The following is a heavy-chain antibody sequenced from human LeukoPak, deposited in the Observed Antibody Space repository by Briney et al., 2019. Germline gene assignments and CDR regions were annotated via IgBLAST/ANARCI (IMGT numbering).Heavy chain of an antibody. CDR1: GYIFTSYG. CDR2: INAYNGNT. D-gene: IGHD3-22*01. Sequence: ASVKVSCKASGYIFTSYGISWVRQAPGQGLEWMGRINAYNGNTNYAQKFQGRVTMTEDTSTDTAYMELSSLRSEDTAVYYCATELRYYDSSANIGVDYWGQGTLVTVSS. J-gene: IGHJ4*02. V-gene: IGHV1-18*01. CDR3: ATELRYYDSSANIGVDY.